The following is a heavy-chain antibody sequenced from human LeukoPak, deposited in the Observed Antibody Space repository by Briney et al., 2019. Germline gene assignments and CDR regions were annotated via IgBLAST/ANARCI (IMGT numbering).Heavy chain of an antibody. D-gene: IGHD3-9*01. CDR3: ARAGYDILTGYYRWSHYFDY. V-gene: IGHV4-34*01. Sequence: PSEALSLTRAVYGGSFSGYYWSWLRQPPGKGLEWIGEINHSETTNYNPSLKSRVTISVDTSKNQFSLKLNSVTAADTAVYYCARAGYDILTGYYRWSHYFDYWGQGTLVTVSS. J-gene: IGHJ4*02. CDR2: INHSETT. CDR1: GGSFSGYY.